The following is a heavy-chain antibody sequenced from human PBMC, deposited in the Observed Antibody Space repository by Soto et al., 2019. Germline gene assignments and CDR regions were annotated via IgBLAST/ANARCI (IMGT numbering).Heavy chain of an antibody. CDR1: GFTFDDYA. CDR2: ISWNSGSI. Sequence: GGSLRLSCAASGFTFDDYAMHWVRQAPGKGLEWVSGISWNSGSIGYADSVKGRFTISRDNAKNSLYLQMNSLRAEDTALYYCAKGVLAAPHEGYNWFDPWGQGTLVTVS. CDR3: AKGVLAAPHEGYNWFDP. V-gene: IGHV3-9*01. J-gene: IGHJ5*02. D-gene: IGHD6-6*01.